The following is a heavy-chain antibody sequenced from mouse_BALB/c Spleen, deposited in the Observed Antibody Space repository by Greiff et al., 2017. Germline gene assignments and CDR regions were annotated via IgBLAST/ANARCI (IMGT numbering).Heavy chain of an antibody. V-gene: IGHV1-12*01. D-gene: IGHD1-1*01. Sequence: QVQLQQPGAELVKPGASVKMSCKASGYTFTSYNMHWVKQTPGQGLEWIGAIYPGNGDTSYNQKFKGKATLTADKSSSTAYMQLSSLTSEDSAVYYCARSDYGSSSWFAYWGQGTLVTVSA. J-gene: IGHJ3*01. CDR3: ARSDYGSSSWFAY. CDR2: IYPGNGDT. CDR1: GYTFTSYN.